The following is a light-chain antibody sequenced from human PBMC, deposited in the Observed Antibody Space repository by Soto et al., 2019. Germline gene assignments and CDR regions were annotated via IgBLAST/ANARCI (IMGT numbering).Light chain of an antibody. CDR1: SSDVGGYNY. J-gene: IGLJ3*02. CDR3: QSYTGINNLV. V-gene: IGLV2-8*01. Sequence: QSALTQPPSASGSPGESVTISCTGTSSDVGGYNYVSWYQQHPGKAPKVMIYEVNKRPSWVPDRVSGSKSGNTASLTVSGLQDEDEADYFCQSYTGINNLVFGGGTKRTVL. CDR2: EVN.